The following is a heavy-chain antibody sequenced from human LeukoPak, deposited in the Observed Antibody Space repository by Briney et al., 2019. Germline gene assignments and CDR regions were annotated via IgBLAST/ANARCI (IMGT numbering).Heavy chain of an antibody. D-gene: IGHD3-22*01. V-gene: IGHV1-8*03. CDR2: MNPNSGNT. CDR1: GYTFTSYD. J-gene: IGHJ6*03. CDR3: ARAITTGYYMDV. Sequence: ASVKVSCKASGYTFTSYDINWVRQATGQGLEWMGWMNPNSGNTGYAQKFRGRVTITRNTSISTAYMELSSLRSEDTAVYYCARAITTGYYMDVWGKGTTVTVSS.